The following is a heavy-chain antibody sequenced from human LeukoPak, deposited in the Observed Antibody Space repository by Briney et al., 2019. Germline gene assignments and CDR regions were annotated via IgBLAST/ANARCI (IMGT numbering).Heavy chain of an antibody. V-gene: IGHV3-74*01. J-gene: IGHJ4*02. CDR1: GFTFSSYW. D-gene: IGHD2-15*01. CDR2: IYSDGSAT. CDR3: ASEGWQVLDY. Sequence: GSLRLSCAASGFTFSSYWMHWVRQAPGKGLVWVSRIYSDGSATNYADSVKGRFTISRGNAKNTLYLQMNNLRVEDTAVYYCASEGWQVLDYWGQGTLVTVSS.